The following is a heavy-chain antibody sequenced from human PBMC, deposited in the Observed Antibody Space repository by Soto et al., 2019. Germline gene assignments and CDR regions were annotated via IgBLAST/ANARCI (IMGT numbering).Heavy chain of an antibody. V-gene: IGHV1-46*01. J-gene: IGHJ3*01. CDR2: INPNGGST. D-gene: IGHD3-9*01. CDR1: GYTFTSYY. Sequence: QVQLVQSGAEVKKPGASVKLSCKASGYTFTSYYIHWVRQAPGQGLEWMGIINPNGGSTNYPQNFPGRVTMTRDTSTSTVYMELTSLTSEDTAVYYCATLGPYYDIVTGHQILDAFDLWGQGTMVTVSS. CDR3: ATLGPYYDIVTGHQILDAFDL.